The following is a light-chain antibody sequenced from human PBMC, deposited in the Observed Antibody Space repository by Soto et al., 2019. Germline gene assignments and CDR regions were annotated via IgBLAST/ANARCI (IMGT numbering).Light chain of an antibody. CDR2: DAS. V-gene: IGKV3-11*01. Sequence: EIVLTQSPATLSLSPGERATLSCRASQNVSSYLAWYQQKPGQAPRLLIYDASNRATGIPARFSGSGSGTDFTLTISSLEPEDFAVYYCQQRSIWPLTFGGGTKVEIK. J-gene: IGKJ4*01. CDR1: QNVSSY. CDR3: QQRSIWPLT.